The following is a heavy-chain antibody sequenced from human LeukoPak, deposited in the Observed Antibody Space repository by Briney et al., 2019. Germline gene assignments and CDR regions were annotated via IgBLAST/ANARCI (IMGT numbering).Heavy chain of an antibody. Sequence: SETLSFTCSVSGGSISSHYWSWIRQPPGKGLEWIGYIYYRGSTNYNPSLKSRVTISIDTSKNQFSLKLRSVTAADTAVYYCARNAREDVNGFDPWGQGTLVTVSP. J-gene: IGHJ5*02. V-gene: IGHV4-59*11. CDR1: GGSISSHY. CDR2: IYYRGST. D-gene: IGHD6-6*01. CDR3: ARNAREDVNGFDP.